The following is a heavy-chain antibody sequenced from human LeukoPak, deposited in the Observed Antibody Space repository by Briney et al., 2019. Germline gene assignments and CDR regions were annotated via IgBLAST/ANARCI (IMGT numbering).Heavy chain of an antibody. D-gene: IGHD5-18*01. Sequence: PSQTLSLTCAVSGGSISSGGYSWSWIRQPPGKGLEWIGYIYHRGSTYYNPSLKSRVTISVDRSKNQFSLKLSSVTAADTAVYYCASGYSYGYAGGLDYWGQGTLVTVSS. J-gene: IGHJ4*02. CDR3: ASGYSYGYAGGLDY. CDR2: IYHRGST. CDR1: GGSISSGGYS. V-gene: IGHV4-30-2*01.